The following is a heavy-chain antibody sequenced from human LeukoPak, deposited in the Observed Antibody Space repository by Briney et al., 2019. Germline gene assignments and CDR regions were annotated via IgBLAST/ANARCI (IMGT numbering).Heavy chain of an antibody. V-gene: IGHV3-7*01. CDR1: GFTFSSYW. J-gene: IGHJ4*02. CDR2: IKEDGSEN. Sequence: GGSLRLSCAASGFTFSSYWMSWVRQAPGKGLEWVANIKEDGSENYYVGSVKGRFTISRDNAKTSLYLQMNSLRGEDTAVYYCTRYCISTSCFRVFDYWGQGTLVTVSS. CDR3: TRYCISTSCFRVFDY. D-gene: IGHD2-2*01.